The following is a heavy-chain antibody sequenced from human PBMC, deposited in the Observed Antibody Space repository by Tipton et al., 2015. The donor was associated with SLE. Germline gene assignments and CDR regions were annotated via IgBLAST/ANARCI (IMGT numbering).Heavy chain of an antibody. J-gene: IGHJ5*02. CDR3: ARDKGSGSYRFDP. D-gene: IGHD3-10*01. CDR1: GYTFTGYY. Sequence: QLVQSGAEVKKPGASVKVSCKASGYTFTGYYMHWVRQAPGQGLEWMGRINPNSGGTNYAQKFQGRVTMTRDTSISTAYMELSRLRSDDTAVYYCARDKGSGSYRFDPWGQGTLVTVSS. CDR2: INPNSGGT. V-gene: IGHV1-2*06.